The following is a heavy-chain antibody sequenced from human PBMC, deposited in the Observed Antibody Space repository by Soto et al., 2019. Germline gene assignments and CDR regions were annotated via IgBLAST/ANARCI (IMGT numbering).Heavy chain of an antibody. Sequence: QVQLQESGPGLVKPSQTLSLTCTVSGGSISSGGYYWSWIRQHPGKGLAWIGYIYYSGSTYYNPSLKSRVTISVDTSKNQFSLKLSSVTAADTAVYYCAREWRRGRNGWVAVDYWGQGTLVTVSS. CDR1: GGSISSGGYY. J-gene: IGHJ4*02. CDR2: IYYSGST. CDR3: AREWRRGRNGWVAVDY. V-gene: IGHV4-31*03. D-gene: IGHD2-15*01.